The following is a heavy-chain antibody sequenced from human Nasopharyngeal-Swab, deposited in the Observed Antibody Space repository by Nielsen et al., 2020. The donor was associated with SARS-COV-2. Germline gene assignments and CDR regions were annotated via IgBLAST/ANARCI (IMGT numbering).Heavy chain of an antibody. V-gene: IGHV3-49*03. CDR1: GFTFGDYA. D-gene: IGHD1-26*01. CDR3: AKARGATAPKNYFYS. J-gene: IGHJ4*02. Sequence: GESLKISCTGAGFTFGDYAMSWFRQAPGKGLEWVGFIRSKSYGATIEYAASVRGRFIISRDDSKGIAYLQMNRLKTEDTAVYYCAKARGATAPKNYFYSWGLGTLVTVSP. CDR2: IRSKSYGATI.